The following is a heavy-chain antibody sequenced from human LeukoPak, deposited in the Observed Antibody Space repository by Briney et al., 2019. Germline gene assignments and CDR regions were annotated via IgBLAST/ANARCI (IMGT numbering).Heavy chain of an antibody. CDR1: GFNFRNYA. D-gene: IGHD5/OR15-5a*01. J-gene: IGHJ3*02. CDR3: ASVRLPGDAFDI. CDR2: ISAGATRT. Sequence: GGSLRLSCAASGFNFRNYAMAWVRQAPGKGLEWVSGISAGATRTYYAASVRGRFTISRDNAKNTVYLQMNSLRVEDTAMYFCASVRLPGDAFDIWGQGTRVTVSS. V-gene: IGHV3-23*01.